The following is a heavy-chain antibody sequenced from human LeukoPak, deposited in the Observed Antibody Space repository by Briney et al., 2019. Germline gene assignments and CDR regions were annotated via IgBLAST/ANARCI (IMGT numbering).Heavy chain of an antibody. J-gene: IGHJ3*02. CDR1: GGSISSGSYY. CDR2: IYTSGST. CDR3: ARDQGDYVWGSYRWIDI. V-gene: IGHV4-61*02. D-gene: IGHD3-16*02. Sequence: SQTLSLTCTVSGGSISSGSYYWSWIRQPAGKGLEWIGRIYTSGSTNYNPSLKSRVTISVDTSKNQFSLKLSSVTAADTAVYYCARDQGDYVWGSYRWIDIWGQGTMVTVSS.